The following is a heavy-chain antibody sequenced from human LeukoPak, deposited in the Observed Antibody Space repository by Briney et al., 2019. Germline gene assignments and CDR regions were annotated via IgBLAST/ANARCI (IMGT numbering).Heavy chain of an antibody. J-gene: IGHJ4*02. D-gene: IGHD6-13*01. V-gene: IGHV3-23*01. CDR3: AKHSSSWSMLNYFDY. CDR2: ISGSGGST. CDR1: GFTFSSYA. Sequence: GGSLRLSCTASGFTFSSYAMSWVRQAPGKGLEWVSAISGSGGSTYYADSVKGRFTISRDNSKNTLYLQMNSLRAEDTAVYYCAKHSSSWSMLNYFDYWGQGTLVTVSS.